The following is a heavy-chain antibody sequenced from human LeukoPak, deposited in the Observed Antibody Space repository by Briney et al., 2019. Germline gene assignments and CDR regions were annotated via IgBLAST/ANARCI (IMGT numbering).Heavy chain of an antibody. CDR2: IYYSGST. J-gene: IGHJ3*02. Sequence: SETLSLTCTVSGGSISSSSYYWGWIRQPPGKGLEWIGCIYYSGSTYYNPSLKSRVTISVDTSKNQFSLKLSSVTAADTAVYYCARPRGEDFWTVMGAFDIWGQGTMVTVSS. CDR3: ARPRGEDFWTVMGAFDI. V-gene: IGHV4-39*01. CDR1: GGSISSSSYY. D-gene: IGHD3/OR15-3a*01.